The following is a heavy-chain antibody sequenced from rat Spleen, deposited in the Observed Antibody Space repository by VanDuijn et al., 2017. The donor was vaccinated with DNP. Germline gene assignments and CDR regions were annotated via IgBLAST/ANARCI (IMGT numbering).Heavy chain of an antibody. CDR3: ASLNNYNWFAY. CDR1: GFTFSNSD. D-gene: IGHD1-10*01. V-gene: IGHV5-25*01. J-gene: IGHJ3*01. Sequence: EVKLVESGGGLVQPGRSMKLSCAASGFTFSNSDMAWVRQAPTKGLEWVASISASGGSTSYRDSVKGRFTISRDNAKSTLYLQMDSLRSEDTATYYCASLNNYNWFAYWGQGTLVTVSS. CDR2: ISASGGST.